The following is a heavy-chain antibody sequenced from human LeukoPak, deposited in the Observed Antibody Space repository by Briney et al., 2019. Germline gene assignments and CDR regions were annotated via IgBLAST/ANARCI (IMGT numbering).Heavy chain of an antibody. CDR1: GGSISNYY. CDR3: ARDLAYCGGDCYSRYFDV. D-gene: IGHD2-21*02. V-gene: IGHV4-59*01. Sequence: PSETLSLTCTVSGGSISNYYWSWIRQPPGKGLEWIGHIYYNGRTTYNPSLKNRVSISVDTSENQFSLKVSSVTAADTAVYYCARDLAYCGGDCYSRYFDVWGRGTLVTVSS. J-gene: IGHJ2*01. CDR2: IYYNGRT.